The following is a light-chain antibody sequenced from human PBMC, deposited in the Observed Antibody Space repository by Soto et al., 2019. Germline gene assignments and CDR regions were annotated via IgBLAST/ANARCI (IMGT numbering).Light chain of an antibody. CDR2: WAS. Sequence: DIVLTQSPDSLAVSLGERATINCKSSQTILYSSNNKNYLAWYQQRPGQPPKLLIYWASTRESGVPDRFSGSGSGTDFTLTISSLQSEDVAVYYCQQYLGVPITFGQGTRLEIK. J-gene: IGKJ5*01. CDR3: QQYLGVPIT. V-gene: IGKV4-1*01. CDR1: QTILYSSNNKNY.